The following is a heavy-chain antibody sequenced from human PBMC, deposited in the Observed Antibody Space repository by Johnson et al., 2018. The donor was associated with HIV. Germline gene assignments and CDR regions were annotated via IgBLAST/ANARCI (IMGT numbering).Heavy chain of an antibody. CDR2: IRYDGTNK. CDR1: GFTFSSYG. V-gene: IGHV3-33*08. CDR3: ARWGLFVLVVYAPDVFDI. D-gene: IGHD2-8*02. J-gene: IGHJ3*02. Sequence: QVQLVESGGGVVQPGRSLRLSCAASGFTFSSYGMHWVRQAPGKGLEWMAFIRYDGTNKYYADSVKGRFTISRDNSKNTPFLQMNSLRAEDTAVYYCARWGLFVLVVYAPDVFDIWGQGTMVTVSS.